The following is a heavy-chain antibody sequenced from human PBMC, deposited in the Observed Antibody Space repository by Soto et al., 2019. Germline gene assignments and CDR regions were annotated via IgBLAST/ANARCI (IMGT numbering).Heavy chain of an antibody. V-gene: IGHV3-23*01. J-gene: IGHJ4*02. CDR3: ATLIKIPVAGTGGVDY. Sequence: EVQLSESGGGLVQPGGSLRLSCAASGFSFSNYAMSWVRQAPGKGLEWVSAISGSGGNTHYADFVKGRFTISRDNSKNTLYLQINNLRAEDTAVYYCATLIKIPVAGTGGVDYWGQGTLVTVSS. CDR1: GFSFSNYA. CDR2: ISGSGGNT. D-gene: IGHD6-19*01.